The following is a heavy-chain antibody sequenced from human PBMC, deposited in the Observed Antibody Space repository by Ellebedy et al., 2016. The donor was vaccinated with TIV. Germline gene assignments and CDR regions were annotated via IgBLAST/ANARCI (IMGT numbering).Heavy chain of an antibody. CDR2: IYYSGSA. Sequence: MPGGSLRLSCSVSGGSISSSNYYWDWIRQPPGKGLEWIGSIYYSGSAFYNPSLKSRVTISVDTSKNQFSLKLNSVTGGDTAVYYCARQPSTIATPRFDRWGQGTLVTVSS. J-gene: IGHJ4*02. CDR1: GGSISSSNYY. D-gene: IGHD6-6*01. CDR3: ARQPSTIATPRFDR. V-gene: IGHV4-39*01.